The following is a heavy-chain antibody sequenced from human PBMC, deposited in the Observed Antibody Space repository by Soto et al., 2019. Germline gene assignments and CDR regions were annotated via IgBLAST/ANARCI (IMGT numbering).Heavy chain of an antibody. CDR3: AHRRSTYYYDSSGRRDSFQH. Sequence: SGPTLVNPTQTLTLTCTFSGFSLSTSGVSVGWIRQPPGKALEWLALIYWDDDKRYSPSLKNRLTITKDTSKNQVVLTMTNMDPVDTGTYYCAHRRSTYYYDSSGRRDSFQHWGQGTLVTVSS. V-gene: IGHV2-5*02. J-gene: IGHJ1*01. CDR2: IYWDDDK. CDR1: GFSLSTSGVS. D-gene: IGHD3-22*01.